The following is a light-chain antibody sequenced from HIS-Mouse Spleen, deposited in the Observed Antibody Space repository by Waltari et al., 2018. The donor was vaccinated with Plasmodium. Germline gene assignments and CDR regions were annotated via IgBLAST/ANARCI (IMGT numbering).Light chain of an antibody. CDR3: QQRSNWPSLT. CDR1: TSVSSY. V-gene: IGKV3-11*01. Sequence: EIVLTQSPATLSLSPGERATLSCRASTSVSSYLAWYQQKPGQAPRLLIYDVSNRATGIPARFSGSGYGTDFTLTISSLEPEDFAVYYCQQRSNWPSLTFGGGTKVEIK. J-gene: IGKJ4*01. CDR2: DVS.